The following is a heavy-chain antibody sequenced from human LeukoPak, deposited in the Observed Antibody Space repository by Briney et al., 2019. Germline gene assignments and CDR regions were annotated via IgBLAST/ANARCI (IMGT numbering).Heavy chain of an antibody. Sequence: GASVTVSCKASGGTFSSYAISWVRQAPGQGLEWMGGIIPIFGTANYAQKFQGRVTITADESTSTAYMELSSLRSEDTAVYYCARDHLDYVWGSYRPGYFDYWGQGTLVTVSS. V-gene: IGHV1-69*13. CDR2: IIPIFGTA. J-gene: IGHJ4*02. D-gene: IGHD3-16*02. CDR3: ARDHLDYVWGSYRPGYFDY. CDR1: GGTFSSYA.